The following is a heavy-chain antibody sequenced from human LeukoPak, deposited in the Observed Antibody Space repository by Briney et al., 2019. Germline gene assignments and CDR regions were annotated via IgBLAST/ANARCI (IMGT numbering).Heavy chain of an antibody. V-gene: IGHV1-69*04. CDR1: GGTFSSYA. Sequence: SVNVSCKASGGTFSSYAISWVRQAPGQGLEWMGRTIPILGIANYAQKFQGRVTITADKSTSTAYMELSSLRSEDTAVYYCARVAAGSSGFDYWGQGTLVTVSS. CDR3: ARVAAGSSGFDY. D-gene: IGHD6-19*01. CDR2: TIPILGIA. J-gene: IGHJ4*02.